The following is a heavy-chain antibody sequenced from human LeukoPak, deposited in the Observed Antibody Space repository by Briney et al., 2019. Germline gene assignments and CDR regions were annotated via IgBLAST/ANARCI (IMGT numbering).Heavy chain of an antibody. V-gene: IGHV3-30-3*01. CDR2: ISYDGSNK. D-gene: IGHD1-26*01. Sequence: GRSLRLSCAASGFTFSSYAMHWVRQAPGKGLEWVAVISYDGSNKYYADSVKGRFTISRDNAKNSLYLQMNSLRDEDTAIYYCARVTVGTRSIDYWGQGTLVTVSS. J-gene: IGHJ4*02. CDR1: GFTFSSYA. CDR3: ARVTVGTRSIDY.